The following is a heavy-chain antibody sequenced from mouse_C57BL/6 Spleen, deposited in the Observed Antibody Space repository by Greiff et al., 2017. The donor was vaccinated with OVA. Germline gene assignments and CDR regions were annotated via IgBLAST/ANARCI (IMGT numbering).Heavy chain of an antibody. CDR3: ARAGDQYYFDY. J-gene: IGHJ2*01. CDR2: IDPEAGET. CDR1: GFTFTDYY. V-gene: IGHV14-2*01. D-gene: IGHD3-3*01. Sequence: VQLQQSGAELVKPGASVTLSCTASGFTFTDYYMHWVKQRPEQGLEWIGRIDPEAGETKYAPKFQGKAIMTADTSSNTAYLQLSSLTSEDTAGYYCARAGDQYYFDYWGQGTTLTVSS.